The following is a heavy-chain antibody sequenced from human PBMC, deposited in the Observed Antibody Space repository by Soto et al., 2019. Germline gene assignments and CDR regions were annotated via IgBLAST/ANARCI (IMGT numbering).Heavy chain of an antibody. V-gene: IGHV1-18*01. CDR1: GYTFTSYG. Sequence: QVQLVQSGAEVKKPGASVKVSCKASGYTFTSYGISWVRQAPGQGLEWMGWISAYNGSTNYAQKLQGRVTMTTDTSTSTAYMELRSLRSDDTAVYYCARDPVHYDYIWGSYRPTYFDYWGQGTLVTVSS. CDR3: ARDPVHYDYIWGSYRPTYFDY. D-gene: IGHD3-16*02. J-gene: IGHJ4*02. CDR2: ISAYNGST.